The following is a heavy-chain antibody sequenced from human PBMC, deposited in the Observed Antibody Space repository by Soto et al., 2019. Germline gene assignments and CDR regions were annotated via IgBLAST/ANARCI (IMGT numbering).Heavy chain of an antibody. Sequence: SETLSLTCTVSGGSISSSDFYWGWLRQPPGKGLDFIGSMYYSGTTYYNPSLKNRITISVDTSKNQFSLKLISVTAADTAVYYCAVVDTTGNWFDPWGQGALVTVSS. V-gene: IGHV4-39*01. CDR3: AVVDTTGNWFDP. CDR1: GGSISSSDFY. J-gene: IGHJ5*02. D-gene: IGHD3-22*01. CDR2: MYYSGTT.